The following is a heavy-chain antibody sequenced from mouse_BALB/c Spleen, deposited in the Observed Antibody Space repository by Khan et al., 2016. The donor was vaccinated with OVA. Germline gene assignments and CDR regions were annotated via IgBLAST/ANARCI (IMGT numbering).Heavy chain of an antibody. Sequence: QVQLKQSGPGLVQPSQSLSITCTVSGFSLTTYGVHWVRQSPGKGLEWLGVIWSGGSTDNNAAFISRLSISKDSSKSQVFFKMNSLQVNDTAIYYCARNYDYDEGLAYWGQGTLVTVSA. J-gene: IGHJ3*01. CDR1: GFSLTTYG. V-gene: IGHV2-2*02. CDR2: IWSGGST. D-gene: IGHD2-4*01. CDR3: ARNYDYDEGLAY.